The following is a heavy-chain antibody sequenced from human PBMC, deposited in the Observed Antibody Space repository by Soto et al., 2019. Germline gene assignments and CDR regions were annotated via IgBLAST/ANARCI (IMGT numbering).Heavy chain of an antibody. J-gene: IGHJ6*02. Sequence: PSETLSLTCTVSGASISSYYWSSIRQPPGKGLEWSGYIYYSGSTNYNPSLKSRVTISVDTSKNQFSLKLSSVTAADTAVYYCVRSLTVFRVDPLSYTGMDVCRQGNTLPISS. V-gene: IGHV4-59*01. CDR1: GASISSYY. CDR2: IYYSGST. CDR3: VRSLTVFRVDPLSYTGMDV. D-gene: IGHD2-21*01.